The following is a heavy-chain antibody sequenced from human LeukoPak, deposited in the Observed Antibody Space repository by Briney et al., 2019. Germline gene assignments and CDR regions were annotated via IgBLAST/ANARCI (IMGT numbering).Heavy chain of an antibody. CDR1: GGTFSSYA. CDR2: IIPIFGTA. V-gene: IGHV1-69*13. CDR3: ARNEEVVITTSEYFQH. D-gene: IGHD3-22*01. J-gene: IGHJ1*01. Sequence: SVKVSCKASGGTFSSYAISWVRQAPGQGREWMRGIIPIFGTANYAQKFEGRVTITADESTSKAYMELSSLRSEDTAVYYCARNEEVVITTSEYFQHWGQGTLVTVSS.